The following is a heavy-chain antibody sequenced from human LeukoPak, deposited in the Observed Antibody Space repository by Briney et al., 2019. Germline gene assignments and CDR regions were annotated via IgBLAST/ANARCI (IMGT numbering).Heavy chain of an antibody. D-gene: IGHD2-2*01. CDR2: ISGSGGST. Sequence: GGSLRLSCAASGFTFSSYAMHWVRQAPGKGLEWVSAISGSGGSTYYADSVKGRFTISRDNSKNTLYLQMNSLRAEDTAVYYCAKDLGVVVPAAMFDYWGQGTLVTVSS. CDR1: GFTFSSYA. V-gene: IGHV3-23*01. J-gene: IGHJ4*02. CDR3: AKDLGVVVPAAMFDY.